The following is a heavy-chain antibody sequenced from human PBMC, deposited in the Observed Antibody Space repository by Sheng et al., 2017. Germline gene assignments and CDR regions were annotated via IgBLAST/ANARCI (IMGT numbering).Heavy chain of an antibody. CDR2: INHSGST. J-gene: IGHJ4*02. CDR3: ARGLYGDYVAFDF. CDR1: GGSFSGYY. V-gene: IGHV4-34*01. D-gene: IGHD4-17*01. Sequence: QVQLQQWGAGLLKPSETLSLTCAVYGGSFSGYYWSWVRQPPGKGLGWIGEINHSGSTNYNPSLKSRVTISVDTSKNQFSLKLNSVTAADTALYYCARGLYGDYVAFDFWGQGTLITVSS.